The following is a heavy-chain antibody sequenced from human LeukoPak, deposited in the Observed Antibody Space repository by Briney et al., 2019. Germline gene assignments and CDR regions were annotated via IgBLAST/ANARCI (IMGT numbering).Heavy chain of an antibody. CDR1: GGTFISYA. Sequence: ASVKVSCKASGGTFISYAISWVRQAPGQGLEWMGGIIPIFGTANYAQKFQGRVTITADESTSTAYMELSSLRSEDTAVYYCAGGTNYYDSSGYYYPYYYGMDVWGQGTTVTVSS. CDR2: IIPIFGTA. D-gene: IGHD3-22*01. J-gene: IGHJ6*02. V-gene: IGHV1-69*13. CDR3: AGGTNYYDSSGYYYPYYYGMDV.